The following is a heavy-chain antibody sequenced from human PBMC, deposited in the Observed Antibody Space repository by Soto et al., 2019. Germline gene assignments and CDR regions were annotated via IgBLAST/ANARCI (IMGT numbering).Heavy chain of an antibody. CDR1: GFTFSDYS. CDR3: ARDSAYSFDY. D-gene: IGHD2-15*01. J-gene: IGHJ4*02. Sequence: EVQLVEPGGGLVQPGGSLRLSCTASGFTFSDYSMNWVRQAPGKGLEWASYIGTSTSTVYYADSVEGRFSISRDNAKNSLYLQMDSLRAEDTAVHYCARDSAYSFDYWGQGILVTVS. V-gene: IGHV3-48*01. CDR2: IGTSTSTV.